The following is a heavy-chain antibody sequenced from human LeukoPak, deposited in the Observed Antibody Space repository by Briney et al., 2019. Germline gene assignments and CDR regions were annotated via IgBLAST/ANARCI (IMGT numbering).Heavy chain of an antibody. Sequence: GGSLRLSCAASGFTFSSYAMSWVRQAPGKGLEWVSAISGSGGSTYYADSVKGRFTISRDNSMNTLYLQMNSLRAEDTAVYYCAKDRDSSSTAPGDYFDYWGQGTLVTVSS. CDR1: GFTFSSYA. J-gene: IGHJ4*02. CDR3: AKDRDSSSTAPGDYFDY. V-gene: IGHV3-23*01. D-gene: IGHD6-6*01. CDR2: ISGSGGST.